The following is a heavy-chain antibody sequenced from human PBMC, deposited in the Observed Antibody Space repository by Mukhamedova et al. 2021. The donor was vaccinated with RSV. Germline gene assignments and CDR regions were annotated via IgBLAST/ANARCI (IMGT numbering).Heavy chain of an antibody. J-gene: IGHJ5*01. CDR3: AKPTVGTPFYDRWFDS. CDR2: SFDRSSG. Sequence: SFDRSSGINAESVKGRFTISRDNSKYTLYLQMDSLTADDTAVYYCAKPTVGTPFYDRWFDSWGQGVAVTVSS. V-gene: IGHV3-30-3*02. D-gene: IGHD3-22*01.